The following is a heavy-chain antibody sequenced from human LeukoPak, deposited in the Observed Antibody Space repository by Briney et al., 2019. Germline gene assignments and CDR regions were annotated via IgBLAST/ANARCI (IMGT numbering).Heavy chain of an antibody. D-gene: IGHD3-3*01. V-gene: IGHV1-18*01. CDR1: GYTFISYG. CDR3: ARVLHGITIFGVVTLYYYYYYMDV. Sequence: GASVKVSCKASGYTFISYGISWVRQAPGQGLEWMGWISAYNGNTNYAQKLQGRVTMTTDTSTSTAYMELRSLRSDDTAVYYCARVLHGITIFGVVTLYYYYYYMDVWGKGTTVTVSS. CDR2: ISAYNGNT. J-gene: IGHJ6*03.